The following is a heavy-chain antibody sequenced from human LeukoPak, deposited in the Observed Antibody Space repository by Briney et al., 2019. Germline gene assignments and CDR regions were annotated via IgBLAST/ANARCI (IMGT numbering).Heavy chain of an antibody. Sequence: QPGGSLRLSCAASGFTFSTFAINWVRQAPGKGLEWVSAISDRGGSTYYADSVKGRFTISRDNSKNTLYLQMNSLRAEDTAVYYCTKDLTGEVDSWGQGTLVTVSS. D-gene: IGHD7-27*01. CDR3: TKDLTGEVDS. CDR1: GFTFSTFA. J-gene: IGHJ4*02. CDR2: ISDRGGST. V-gene: IGHV3-23*01.